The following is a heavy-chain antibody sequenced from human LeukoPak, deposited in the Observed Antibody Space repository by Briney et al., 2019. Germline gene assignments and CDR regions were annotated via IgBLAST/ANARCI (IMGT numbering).Heavy chain of an antibody. J-gene: IGHJ2*01. Sequence: GGSLRLSCAASGFTVSSNYMSWVRQAPGKGLEWVSVIYSGGSTYYADSVKGRFTISRDNSKNTLYLQMNSLRAEDTAVYHCARDGASWYFDLWGRGTLVTVSS. CDR1: GFTVSSNY. D-gene: IGHD3-16*01. CDR2: IYSGGST. CDR3: ARDGASWYFDL. V-gene: IGHV3-53*01.